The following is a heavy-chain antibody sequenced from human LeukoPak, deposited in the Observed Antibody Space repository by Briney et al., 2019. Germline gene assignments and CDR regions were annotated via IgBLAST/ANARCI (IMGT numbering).Heavy chain of an antibody. V-gene: IGHV4-34*01. CDR3: ARGRLEVYTFDI. CDR1: GGSFSGQY. J-gene: IGHJ3*02. Sequence: SQTLSLTCAVYGGSFSGQYWSWIRRPPGKGLEGMGEKHYSGATNYNTSVKSRVPTSADTPKNQFSLRLSSGTAADTAVYYCARGRLEVYTFDIWGQGTMVTVSS. D-gene: IGHD2-8*02. CDR2: KHYSGAT.